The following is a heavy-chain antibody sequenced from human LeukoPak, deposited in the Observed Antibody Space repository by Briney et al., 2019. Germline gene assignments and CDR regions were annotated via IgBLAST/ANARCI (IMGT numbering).Heavy chain of an antibody. J-gene: IGHJ4*02. Sequence: GGSLRLSCAASGFTFSNYAMSWVRQAPGKGLEWVSAISGSGGSTYYADSVKGRFTISRDNSKNTLYLQVNSLKVEDTAVYYCAKAPSSSIVARSAFDYWGQGTLVTVSS. D-gene: IGHD6-6*01. V-gene: IGHV3-23*01. CDR1: GFTFSNYA. CDR3: AKAPSSSIVARSAFDY. CDR2: ISGSGGST.